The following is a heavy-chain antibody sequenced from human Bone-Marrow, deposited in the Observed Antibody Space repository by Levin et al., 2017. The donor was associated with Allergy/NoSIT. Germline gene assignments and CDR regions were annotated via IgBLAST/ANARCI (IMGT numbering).Heavy chain of an antibody. CDR1: GDSILSSSFW. CDR3: ARGAMGRDWLDP. J-gene: IGHJ5*02. D-gene: IGHD1-26*01. V-gene: IGHV4-39*01. Sequence: SETLSLTCSVSGDSILSSSFWGGWIRQAPGEGLEWIGAINYSGHTYYNASLKSRVIVSADTSKNQISLKVTSVTAADTALYFCARGAMGRDWLDPWGQGILVIVSS. CDR2: INYSGHT.